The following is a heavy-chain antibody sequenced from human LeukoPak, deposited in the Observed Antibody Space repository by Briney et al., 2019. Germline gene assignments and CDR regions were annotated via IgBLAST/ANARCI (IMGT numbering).Heavy chain of an antibody. D-gene: IGHD6-19*01. J-gene: IGHJ3*02. CDR3: SGRYLDAFDI. V-gene: IGHV4-39*07. CDR2: IYYSGST. CDR1: GGSISSSSYY. Sequence: SETLSLTCTVSGGSISSSSYYWGWIRQPPGKGLEWIGSIYYSGSTNYNPSLKSRVTISVDTSKNQFSLKLSSVTAADTAVYYCSGRYLDAFDIWGQGTMVTVSS.